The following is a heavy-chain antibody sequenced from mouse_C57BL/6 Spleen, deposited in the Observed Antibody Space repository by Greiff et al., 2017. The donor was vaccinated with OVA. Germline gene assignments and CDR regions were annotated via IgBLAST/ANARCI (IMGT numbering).Heavy chain of an antibody. Sequence: QVQLKESGAELVMPGASVKLSCKASGYTFTSYWMHWVKQRPGQGLEWIGEIDPSDSYTNYNQKFKGKSTLTVDKSSSTAYMQLSSLTSEDSAVYYCARGPNYYGSTPWFAYWGQGTLVTVSA. CDR1: GYTFTSYW. J-gene: IGHJ3*01. CDR2: IDPSDSYT. CDR3: ARGPNYYGSTPWFAY. D-gene: IGHD1-1*01. V-gene: IGHV1-69*01.